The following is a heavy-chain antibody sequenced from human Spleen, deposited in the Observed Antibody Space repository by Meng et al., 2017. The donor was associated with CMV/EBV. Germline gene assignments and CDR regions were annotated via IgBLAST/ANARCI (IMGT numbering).Heavy chain of an antibody. CDR1: GFTFSSYS. CDR3: AKDLDSSSWYGDAFDI. D-gene: IGHD6-13*01. Sequence: GESLKISCAASGFTFSSYSMNWVRQAPGKGLEWVAFIRYDGTNKDYADSVKGRFTISRDNSKNTLYLQMNSLRAEDTAVYYCAKDLDSSSWYGDAFDIWGQGAMVTVSS. CDR2: IRYDGTNK. V-gene: IGHV3-30*02. J-gene: IGHJ3*02.